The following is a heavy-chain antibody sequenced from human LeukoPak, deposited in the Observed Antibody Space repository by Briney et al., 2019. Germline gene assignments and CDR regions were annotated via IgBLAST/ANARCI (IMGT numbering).Heavy chain of an antibody. J-gene: IGHJ4*02. CDR1: GYTFTGYY. Sequence: ASVKVSCKASGYTFTGYYMHWVRQAPGQGLEWMGRINPNSGGTNYAQKFQGRVTMTRDTSISTAYMELSRLRSDDTAMYYCARDLYSGSYFYYFDYWGQGTLVTVSS. V-gene: IGHV1-2*06. CDR3: ARDLYSGSYFYYFDY. D-gene: IGHD1-26*01. CDR2: INPNSGGT.